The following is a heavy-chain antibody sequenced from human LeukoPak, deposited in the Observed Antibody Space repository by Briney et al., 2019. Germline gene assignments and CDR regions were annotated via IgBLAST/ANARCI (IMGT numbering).Heavy chain of an antibody. Sequence: PSETLSLTCTVSGGSISSSSYFWGWIRQPPGKGLEWIGSISYSGSTYYNPSLNGRVTISIDTSKNQFSLRLSSVTAADTAVYYCARQMNTVTAGYWGQGTLVTVSS. CDR3: ARQMNTVTAGY. V-gene: IGHV4-39*01. CDR1: GGSISSSSYF. D-gene: IGHD4-17*01. J-gene: IGHJ4*02. CDR2: ISYSGST.